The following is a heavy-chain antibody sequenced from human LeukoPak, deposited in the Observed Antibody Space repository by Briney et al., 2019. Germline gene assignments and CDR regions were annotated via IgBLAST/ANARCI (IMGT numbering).Heavy chain of an antibody. CDR3: ARGRGRNPSGYYYYMDV. J-gene: IGHJ6*03. CDR1: GFNFNNYG. D-gene: IGHD2-15*01. CDR2: VSISGDNT. Sequence: PSGGSLRLSCAASGFNFNNYGMSWVRQAPEKGLEWVSSVSISGDNTYYSDSVKGRFTISRDNSKDTLDLLMSSLRADDTAVYYCARGRGRNPSGYYYYMDVWGKGTTVTVSS. V-gene: IGHV3-23*01.